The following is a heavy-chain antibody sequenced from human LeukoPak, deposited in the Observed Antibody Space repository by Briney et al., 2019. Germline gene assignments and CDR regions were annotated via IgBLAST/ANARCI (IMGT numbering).Heavy chain of an antibody. J-gene: IGHJ3*02. Sequence: GASVKVSCKASGGTFSSYAISWVRQAPGQGLEWMGRIIPILGIANYAQKFQGRVTITADKSTSTAYMELSSLRSEDTAVYYCARVGGVARPDAFDIWGQGTMVTVSS. CDR1: GGTFSSYA. CDR2: IIPILGIA. D-gene: IGHD2-8*02. CDR3: ARVGGVARPDAFDI. V-gene: IGHV1-69*04.